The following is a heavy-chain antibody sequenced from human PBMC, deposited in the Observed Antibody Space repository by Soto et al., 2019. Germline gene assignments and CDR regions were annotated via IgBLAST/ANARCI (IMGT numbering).Heavy chain of an antibody. D-gene: IGHD3-22*01. Sequence: VKVSCKASGFTFTSSAVQWVRQARGQRLEWIGWIVVGSGNTNYAQKFQERVTITRDMSTSTAYMELSSLRSEDTAVYYCAAENDYYDSSGYSTTDDAFDIWGQGTMVTVSS. J-gene: IGHJ3*02. CDR2: IVVGSGNT. CDR1: GFTFTSSA. CDR3: AAENDYYDSSGYSTTDDAFDI. V-gene: IGHV1-58*01.